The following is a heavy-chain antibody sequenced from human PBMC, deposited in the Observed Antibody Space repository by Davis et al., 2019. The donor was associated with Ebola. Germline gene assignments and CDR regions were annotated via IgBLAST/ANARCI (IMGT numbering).Heavy chain of an antibody. J-gene: IGHJ3*01. CDR3: TTRTEVTDAHAFDV. Sequence: PGGSLRLSCAASGFTFSKAWMSWVRQAPGKAMEWVGRIKSKTDGGTIDYAALVKGRFTISRDDSKNTLFLQMDSLKYEDTAVYHCTTRTEVTDAHAFDVWGQGTMVAV. CDR1: GFTFSKAW. V-gene: IGHV3-15*01. D-gene: IGHD2-21*02. CDR2: IKSKTDGGTI.